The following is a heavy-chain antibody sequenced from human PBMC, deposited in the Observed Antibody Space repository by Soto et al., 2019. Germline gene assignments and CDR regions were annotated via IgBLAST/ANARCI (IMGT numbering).Heavy chain of an antibody. J-gene: IGHJ4*02. V-gene: IGHV3-30*18. CDR3: VKDTYDYDSSGYYIFDY. Sequence: QEQLVESGGGVVQPGRSLRLSCAASGLTFSRYGMHWVRQAPGKGLEWAAHISYDGSNKHYAESVKGRFTISRDSSKNTLYLQINSQRAEDTAVYYCVKDTYDYDSSGYYIFDYWGQGTLVAVSS. CDR2: ISYDGSNK. D-gene: IGHD3-22*01. CDR1: GLTFSRYG.